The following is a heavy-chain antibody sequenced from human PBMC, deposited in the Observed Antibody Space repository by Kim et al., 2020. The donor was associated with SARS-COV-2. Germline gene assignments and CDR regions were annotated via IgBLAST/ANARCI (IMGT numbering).Heavy chain of an antibody. D-gene: IGHD6-19*01. CDR1: GCSISSSSYY. CDR3: ARLVTSVAGTFDY. CDR2: IYYSGST. Sequence: SETLSLTCTVSGCSISSSSYYWGWIRQPPGKGLEWIGSIYYSGSTYYNPSLKSRVTISVDTSKNQFSLKLSSVTAADTAVYYCARLVTSVAGTFDYWGQG. V-gene: IGHV4-39*01. J-gene: IGHJ4*02.